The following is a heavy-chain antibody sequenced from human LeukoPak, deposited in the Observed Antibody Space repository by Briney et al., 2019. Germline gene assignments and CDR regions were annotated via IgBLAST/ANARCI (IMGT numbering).Heavy chain of an antibody. CDR1: GVSISTSS. Sequence: PSETMSLTCTVSGVSISTSSWTSIRQPPGKGLEWVGHIHYRAGTTYNPFLKGRVTISVDTSKSQLSLNLSSVTAADTAVYYCARRLSDYFDSTGSYIDAFDIWGQGTMVTVSS. CDR3: ARRLSDYFDSTGSYIDAFDI. D-gene: IGHD3-22*01. V-gene: IGHV4-59*08. J-gene: IGHJ3*02. CDR2: IHYRAGT.